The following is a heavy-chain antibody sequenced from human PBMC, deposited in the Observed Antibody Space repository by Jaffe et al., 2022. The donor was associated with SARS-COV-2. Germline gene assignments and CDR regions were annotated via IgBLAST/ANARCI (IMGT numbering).Heavy chain of an antibody. CDR1: GFTVSSNY. V-gene: IGHV3-53*01. Sequence: EVQLVESGGGLIQPGGSLRLSCAASGFTVSSNYMSWVRQAPGKGLEWVSVIYSGGSTYYADSVKGRFTISRDNSKNTLYLQMNSLRAEDTAVYYCARDSLDTAMVTGAFDIWGQGTMVTVSS. CDR2: IYSGGST. J-gene: IGHJ3*02. CDR3: ARDSLDTAMVTGAFDI. D-gene: IGHD5-18*01.